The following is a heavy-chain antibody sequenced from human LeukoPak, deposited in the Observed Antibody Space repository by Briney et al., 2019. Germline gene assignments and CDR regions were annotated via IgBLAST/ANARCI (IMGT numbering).Heavy chain of an antibody. CDR2: INHSGST. CDR1: GGSFSGYY. Sequence: SETLSLTCAVYGGSFSGYYWSWIRQPPGKGLEWIGEINHSGSTNYNPSLKSRVTISVDTSKNQFSLKLSSVTAADTAVYYCAKATPILGAAAYYFDYWGQGTLVTVSS. D-gene: IGHD1-26*01. J-gene: IGHJ4*02. V-gene: IGHV4-34*01. CDR3: AKATPILGAAAYYFDY.